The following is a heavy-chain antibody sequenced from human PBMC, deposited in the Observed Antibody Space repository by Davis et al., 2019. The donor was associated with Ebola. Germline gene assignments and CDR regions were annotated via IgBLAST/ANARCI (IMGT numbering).Heavy chain of an antibody. CDR2: IIPILGIA. D-gene: IGHD3-22*01. CDR3: ARRDDSSGLYYYYYGMDV. J-gene: IGHJ6*02. CDR1: GYTFTNYA. Sequence: SVKVSCKSSGYTFTNYAISWVRQAPGQGLEWMGRIIPILGIANYAQKFQGRVTITADKSTSTAYMELSSLRSEDTAVYYCARRDDSSGLYYYYYGMDVWGQGTTVTVSS. V-gene: IGHV1-69*04.